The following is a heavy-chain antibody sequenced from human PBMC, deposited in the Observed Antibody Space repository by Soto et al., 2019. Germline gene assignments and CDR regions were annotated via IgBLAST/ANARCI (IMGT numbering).Heavy chain of an antibody. CDR2: IYYSGST. V-gene: IGHV4-31*03. D-gene: IGHD2-8*01. CDR3: ARQNGAFYI. Sequence: QVQLQESGPGLVKPSQTLSLTCTVSGGSISSGGYYWTWIRQQPVKGLEWSGYIYYSGSTYYNPSLKSRVTISVDTSQKQFSLKLSSVTAAGKDVYYCARQNGAFYIWGQGTMVTVSS. CDR1: GGSISSGGYY. J-gene: IGHJ3*02.